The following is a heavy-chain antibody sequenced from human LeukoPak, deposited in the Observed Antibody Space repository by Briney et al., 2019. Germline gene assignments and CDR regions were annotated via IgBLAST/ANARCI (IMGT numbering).Heavy chain of an antibody. CDR2: IYHSGRT. Sequence: PSETLSLTCAVSGYSISSGDYWGWIRQPPGKGLEWIGSIYHSGRTFYNASLESRVTMSVDTSNNQFSLKLSSVTAADTAVYYCARLPSSSVLFDLWGQGTLVTVSS. D-gene: IGHD6-6*01. CDR3: ARLPSSSVLFDL. V-gene: IGHV4-38-2*01. J-gene: IGHJ4*02. CDR1: GYSISSGDY.